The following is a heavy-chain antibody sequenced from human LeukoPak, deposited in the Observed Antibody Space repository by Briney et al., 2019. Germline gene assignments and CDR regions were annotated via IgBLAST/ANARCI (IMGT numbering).Heavy chain of an antibody. CDR1: GGTFSSYA. D-gene: IGHD3-22*01. Sequence: ASVKVSCKPSGGTFSSYAISWVRQARGQGLELMGRIIPIFGTANYAQKFQGRVTITTDESTSTAYMELSSLRSEDTAVYYCAREWYYDSSGTLSLDYWGQGTLVTVSS. J-gene: IGHJ4*02. V-gene: IGHV1-69*05. CDR2: IIPIFGTA. CDR3: AREWYYDSSGTLSLDY.